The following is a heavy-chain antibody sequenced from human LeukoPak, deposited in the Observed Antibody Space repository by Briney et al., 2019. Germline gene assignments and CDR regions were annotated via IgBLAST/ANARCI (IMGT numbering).Heavy chain of an antibody. CDR3: ARGMVGRSPLDYYYYGMDV. J-gene: IGHJ6*02. CDR1: GGSISSGGYY. V-gene: IGHV4-31*03. Sequence: PSETLSLTCTVSGGSISSGGYYWSWLRQHPGKGLEWIGYIYYSGSTYYNPSLKSRVTISVDTSKNQFSLKLSSVTAADTAVYYCARGMVGRSPLDYYYYGMDVWGQGTTVTVSS. CDR2: IYYSGST. D-gene: IGHD2-8*01.